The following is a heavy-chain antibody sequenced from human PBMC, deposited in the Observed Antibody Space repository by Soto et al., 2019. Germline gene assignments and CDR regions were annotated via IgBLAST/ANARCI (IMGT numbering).Heavy chain of an antibody. CDR1: GFVFSSYG. V-gene: IGHV3-30*02. CDR3: AKEGPGGGRHFYYGMDV. J-gene: IGHJ6*02. D-gene: IGHD1-26*01. CDR2: ITNDGNNE. Sequence: GGSLRLSYAASGFVFSSYGMHWVRQAPGKGLEWVALITNDGNNEHYRESVKGRFSISRDKSTNTVDLLMNSLRPEDTGTYYCAKEGPGGGRHFYYGMDVWGQGTTVTVSS.